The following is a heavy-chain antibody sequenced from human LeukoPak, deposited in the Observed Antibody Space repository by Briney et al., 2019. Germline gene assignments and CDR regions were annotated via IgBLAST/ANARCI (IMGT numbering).Heavy chain of an antibody. CDR2: IIPIFGTA. CDR1: GGTFSSYA. CDR3: AKGDGYNGFDY. D-gene: IGHD5-24*01. Sequence: ASVKVSCKASGGTFSSYAISSVRQAPGQGLEWMGGIIPIFGTANYAQKFQGRVTITADESTSTAYMELSSLRSEDTAVYYCAKGDGYNGFDYWGQGTLVTVSS. J-gene: IGHJ4*02. V-gene: IGHV1-69*13.